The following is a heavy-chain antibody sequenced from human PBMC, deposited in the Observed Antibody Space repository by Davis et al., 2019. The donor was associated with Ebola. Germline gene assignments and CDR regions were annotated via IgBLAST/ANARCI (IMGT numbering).Heavy chain of an antibody. J-gene: IGHJ6*03. CDR1: GGSISSGGYY. Sequence: PSETLSLTCTVSGGSISSGGYYWSWIRQHPGKGLEWIGYIYYSGSTYYNPSLKSRVTISVDTSKNQFSLKLSSVTAADTAAYYCARVGGDIVVVPAAIYYYYYYMDVWGKGTTVTVSS. V-gene: IGHV4-31*03. D-gene: IGHD2-2*02. CDR2: IYYSGST. CDR3: ARVGGDIVVVPAAIYYYYYYMDV.